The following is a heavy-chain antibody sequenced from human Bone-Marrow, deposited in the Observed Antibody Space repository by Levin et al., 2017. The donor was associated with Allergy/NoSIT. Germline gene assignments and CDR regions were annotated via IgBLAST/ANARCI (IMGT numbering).Heavy chain of an antibody. J-gene: IGHJ6*02. CDR2: IYYSGST. CDR1: GGSITNYY. Sequence: SETLSLTCTVSGGSITNYYWSWIRQPPGKGLEWIGYIYYSGSTNYNPSLKSRVTISVDTSKNKFSLKLSSVTAADSAVYYCARDRTIAAAGGGHYYYGMDGWGQGTTVTVSS. D-gene: IGHD6-13*01. CDR3: ARDRTIAAAGGGHYYYGMDG. V-gene: IGHV4-59*01.